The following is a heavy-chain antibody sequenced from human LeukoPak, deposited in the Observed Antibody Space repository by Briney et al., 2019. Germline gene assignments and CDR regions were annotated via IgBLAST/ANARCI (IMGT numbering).Heavy chain of an antibody. CDR3: ARDTEYYDSLAY. CDR2: INAGNGNT. D-gene: IGHD3-22*01. CDR1: GYTFTSYA. J-gene: IGHJ4*02. V-gene: IGHV1-3*01. Sequence: ASVKVSCKASGYTFTSYAMHWVRQAPGQRLEWMGWINAGNGNTKYSQKFQGRVTITRDTSASTAYMELSSLRSEDTAVYYCARDTEYYDSLAYWGQGTLVTVSS.